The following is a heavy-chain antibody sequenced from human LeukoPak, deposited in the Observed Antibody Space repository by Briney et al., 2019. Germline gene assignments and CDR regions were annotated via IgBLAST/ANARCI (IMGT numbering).Heavy chain of an antibody. CDR3: ARGYPRYYDSSGYSDY. CDR1: GFTFSSYS. D-gene: IGHD3-22*01. CDR2: ISSSSSTI. Sequence: PGGSLRLSCAASGFTFSSYSMNWVRQAPGKGLEWVSYISSSSSTIYYADSVKGRFTISRDNAKNSLYLQMNSLRAEDTAVYYCARGYPRYYDSSGYSDYWGQGTLVTVSS. V-gene: IGHV3-48*04. J-gene: IGHJ4*02.